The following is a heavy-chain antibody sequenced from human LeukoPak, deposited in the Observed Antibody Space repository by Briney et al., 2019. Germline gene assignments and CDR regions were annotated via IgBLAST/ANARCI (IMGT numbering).Heavy chain of an antibody. J-gene: IGHJ4*02. Sequence: GGSLRLSCAASGFSLSSYWMSWVRQAPGKGLEWVANIKQDGSEKYYLDSVKGRFTISRDNARNSLYLQMNRLRAEDAAVYYCARDDYAVPGGDYWGPGTLVTVFS. CDR3: ARDDYAVPGGDY. CDR1: GFSLSSYW. V-gene: IGHV3-7*01. D-gene: IGHD6-19*01. CDR2: IKQDGSEK.